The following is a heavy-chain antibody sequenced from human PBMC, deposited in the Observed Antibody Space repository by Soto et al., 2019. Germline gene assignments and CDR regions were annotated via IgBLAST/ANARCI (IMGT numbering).Heavy chain of an antibody. CDR3: ARGATHYDILTGYYRYYGMDV. V-gene: IGHV1-69*01. CDR2: IIPIFGTA. Sequence: WVRQAPGQGLEWMGGIIPIFGTANYAQKFQGRVTITADESTSTAYMELSSLRSEDTAVYYCARGATHYDILTGYYRYYGMDVWGQGTTVTVSS. D-gene: IGHD3-9*01. J-gene: IGHJ6*02.